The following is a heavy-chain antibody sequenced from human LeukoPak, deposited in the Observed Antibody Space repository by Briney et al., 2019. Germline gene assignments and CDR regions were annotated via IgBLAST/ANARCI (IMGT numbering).Heavy chain of an antibody. V-gene: IGHV1-2*02. CDR1: GYTFTGYY. Sequence: GASVKVSCTASGYTFTGYYLHWVRQAPGQGLEWMGWINPNRGGTNHAQKFQGRVTMTRDTSISTAYMELSRLTSDDTAVYYCARGVATIVNWFDPWGQGTLVTVSS. CDR3: ARGVATIVNWFDP. J-gene: IGHJ5*02. CDR2: INPNRGGT. D-gene: IGHD5-12*01.